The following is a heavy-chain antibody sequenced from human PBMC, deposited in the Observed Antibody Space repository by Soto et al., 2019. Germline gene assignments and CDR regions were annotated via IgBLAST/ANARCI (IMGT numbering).Heavy chain of an antibody. CDR2: IYHSGST. D-gene: IGHD6-19*01. V-gene: IGHV4-38-2*01. Sequence: SETLSLTCAVSGYSISSGYYWGWIRQPPGKGLEWIGSIYHSGSTYYNPSLKSRVTISVDTSKNQFSLKLSSVTAADTAVYYCARGGGYSSGWFPRKYYFDYWGQGTLVTVSS. CDR3: ARGGGYSSGWFPRKYYFDY. CDR1: GYSISSGYY. J-gene: IGHJ4*02.